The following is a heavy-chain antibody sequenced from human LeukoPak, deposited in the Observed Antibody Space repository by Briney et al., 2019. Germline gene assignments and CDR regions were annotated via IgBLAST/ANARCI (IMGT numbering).Heavy chain of an antibody. Sequence: GRSLRLSCAASGFTFSSYGMHWVRQAPGKGLEWVAVISYDGSNKYYADSVKGRFTISRDNSKNTPYLQMNSLRAEDTAVYYCAKDLGSSGYFDYWGQGTLVTVSP. CDR1: GFTFSSYG. CDR3: AKDLGSSGYFDY. D-gene: IGHD3-22*01. CDR2: ISYDGSNK. J-gene: IGHJ4*02. V-gene: IGHV3-30*18.